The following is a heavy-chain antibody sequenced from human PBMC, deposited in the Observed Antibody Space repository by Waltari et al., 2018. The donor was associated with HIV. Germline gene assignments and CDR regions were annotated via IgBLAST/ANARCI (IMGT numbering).Heavy chain of an antibody. CDR1: GSTFSSHG. D-gene: IGHD3-22*01. CDR3: ARDSPRYYFASSGYWFDL. CDR2: IRYDGSNK. V-gene: IGHV3-30*02. Sequence: QVQLVESGGGVVQPGGCPGRSCAASGSTFSSHGLHLVSQAPGKGLEWVAFIRYDGSNKYYADSVKGRFTISRDNVRNLLYLQMNGLTAEDTAVYFCARDSPRYYFASSGYWFDLWGQGTLVTVSS. J-gene: IGHJ5*02.